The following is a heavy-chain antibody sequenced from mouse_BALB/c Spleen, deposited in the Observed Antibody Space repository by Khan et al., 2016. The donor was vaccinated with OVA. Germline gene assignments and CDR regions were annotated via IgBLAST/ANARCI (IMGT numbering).Heavy chain of an antibody. CDR2: IWSDGST. V-gene: IGHV2-6*02. J-gene: IGHJ4*01. CDR3: ARWFDDYSSLYAMDY. Sequence: QIQLVQSGPGLVAPSQSLSITCTVSGFSLTSYGVHWVRQPPGKGLEWLVVIWSDGSTNYNSVLKSRLSISKDNSKSQVFLKMNSLQTDDTAIYYCARWFDDYSSLYAMDYWGQGTSVTVSS. D-gene: IGHD2-4*01. CDR1: GFSLTSYG.